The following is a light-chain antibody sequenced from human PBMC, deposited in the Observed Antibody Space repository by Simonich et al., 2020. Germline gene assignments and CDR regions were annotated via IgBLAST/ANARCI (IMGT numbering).Light chain of an antibody. V-gene: IGLV2-23*01. CDR3: CSYAGSSTWV. CDR2: EGS. CDR1: SSDDGSYNL. Sequence: SALTQPASVSGSPGQSIPISCTGTSSDDGSYNLVSWYQQHPCKAPKLMIYEGSKLPSGVSNRFSGSKSGNTASLTISGLQAEDEADYYCCSYAGSSTWVFGGGTKLTVL. J-gene: IGLJ3*02.